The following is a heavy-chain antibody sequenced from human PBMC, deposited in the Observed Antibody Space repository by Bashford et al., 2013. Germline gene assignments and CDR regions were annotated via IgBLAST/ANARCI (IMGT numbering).Heavy chain of an antibody. Sequence: GSLRLSCVTSGFSFNKFAMSWVRQVPGKGPEWVAGISASGGSIFQRDSEKGRLTISRDNSRDTLFLEMKSLRMEDTAVYYCAKNGIGQSGGLYYWGQGTLVTVSS. V-gene: IGHV3-23*01. CDR3: AKNGIGQSGGLYY. D-gene: IGHD3-16*01. J-gene: IGHJ4*02. CDR2: ISASGGSI. CDR1: GFSFNKFA.